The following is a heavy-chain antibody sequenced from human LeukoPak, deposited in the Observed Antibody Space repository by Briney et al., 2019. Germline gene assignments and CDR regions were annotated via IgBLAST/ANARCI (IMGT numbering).Heavy chain of an antibody. CDR2: IYYSGST. D-gene: IGHD3-22*01. V-gene: IGHV4-59*08. CDR3: ASLLLPTYYYDSSGYYYDY. Sequence: SSETLSLTCTVSGGSISSYYWSWIRQPPGKGLEWIGYIYYSGSTNYNPSLKSRVTISVDTSKNQFSLKLSSVTAADTAVYYCASLLLPTYYYDSSGYYYDYWGQGTLVTVSS. J-gene: IGHJ4*02. CDR1: GGSISSYY.